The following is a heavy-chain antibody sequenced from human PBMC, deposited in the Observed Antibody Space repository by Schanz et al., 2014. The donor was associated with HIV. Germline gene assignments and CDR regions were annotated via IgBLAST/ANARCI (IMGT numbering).Heavy chain of an antibody. CDR2: INPSGGST. CDR3: ARSNYDILRERAYYYYYGLDV. V-gene: IGHV1-46*01. J-gene: IGHJ6*02. D-gene: IGHD3-9*01. Sequence: QVQLVQSGAEVKKPGASVKVSCKASGYTFTSYYMHWVRQAPGQGLEWMGIINPSGGSTSYAQKFQGRVTMSMDTSISTASMELRSLTSDDTAVYFCARSNYDILRERAYYYYYGLDVWGQGTTVTVSS. CDR1: GYTFTSYY.